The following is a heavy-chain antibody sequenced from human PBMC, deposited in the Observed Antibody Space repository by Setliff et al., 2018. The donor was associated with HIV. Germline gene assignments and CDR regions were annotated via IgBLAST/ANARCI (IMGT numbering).Heavy chain of an antibody. J-gene: IGHJ1*01. V-gene: IGHV1-24*01. CDR1: GYTLAELS. Sequence: ASVKVSCKISGYTLAELSIHWVRQAPGKGLEWMANFDPEDGETFYAQKFQGRLTMTEDTSTDTAYMELSSLRSDDTAMYYCATDPGYSSTWYSESFQHWGQGTVVTVSS. D-gene: IGHD6-13*01. CDR2: FDPEDGET. CDR3: ATDPGYSSTWYSESFQH.